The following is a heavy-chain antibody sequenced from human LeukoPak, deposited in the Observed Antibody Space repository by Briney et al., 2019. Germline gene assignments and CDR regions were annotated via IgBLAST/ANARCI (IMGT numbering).Heavy chain of an antibody. CDR2: INPNSGGT. D-gene: IGHD6-6*01. Sequence: ASVKVPCKASGYTFTGYYMHWVRQAPGQGLEWMGWINPNSGGTNYAQKFQGRVTMTRDTSISTAYMELSRLRSDDTAVYYCTTIEYSSSIVYWGQGTLVTVSS. V-gene: IGHV1-2*02. J-gene: IGHJ4*02. CDR3: TTIEYSSSIVY. CDR1: GYTFTGYY.